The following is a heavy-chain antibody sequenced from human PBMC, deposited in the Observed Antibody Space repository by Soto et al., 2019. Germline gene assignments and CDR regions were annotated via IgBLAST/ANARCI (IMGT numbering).Heavy chain of an antibody. D-gene: IGHD6-19*01. V-gene: IGHV3-30*18. CDR1: GFTFSSYG. CDR3: AKDKWGYSSGRSIPIDY. CDR2: ISYDGSNK. Sequence: GGSLRLSCAASGFTFSSYGMHWVRQAPGKGLEWVAVISYDGSNKYYADSVKGRFTISRDNSKNTLYLQMTSLRAEDTAVYYCAKDKWGYSSGRSIPIDYWGQGTLVTVSS. J-gene: IGHJ4*02.